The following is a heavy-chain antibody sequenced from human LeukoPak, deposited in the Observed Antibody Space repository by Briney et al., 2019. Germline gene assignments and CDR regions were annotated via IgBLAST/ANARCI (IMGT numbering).Heavy chain of an antibody. CDR3: ASRRRVWLRRVDFGY. CDR1: GFTVSSNY. J-gene: IGHJ4*02. Sequence: GGSLRLSCAASGFTVSSNYMSWVRQAPGKGLEWVSVIYSGGSTYYADSVKGRFTISRDNSKNTLYLQMNSLRAEDTAVYYCASRRRVWLRRVDFGYWGQGTLVTVSS. D-gene: IGHD5-18*01. CDR2: IYSGGST. V-gene: IGHV3-66*01.